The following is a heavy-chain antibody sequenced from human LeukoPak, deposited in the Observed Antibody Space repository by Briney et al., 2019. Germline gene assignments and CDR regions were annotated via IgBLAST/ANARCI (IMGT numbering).Heavy chain of an antibody. CDR3: GRAGFGTAYNRFYYYMDV. J-gene: IGHJ6*03. Sequence: SETLSLTCAVSNYPITSDYYWVWIRQPPGQGLECIGQIFHSGIAHYNPSLKSRVTMSVDTSRSQFSVNLNSVTAAGTAVYFCGRAGFGTAYNRFYYYMDVWGKGTTVTVSS. D-gene: IGHD3-16*01. V-gene: IGHV4-38-2*01. CDR1: NYPITSDYY. CDR2: IFHSGIA.